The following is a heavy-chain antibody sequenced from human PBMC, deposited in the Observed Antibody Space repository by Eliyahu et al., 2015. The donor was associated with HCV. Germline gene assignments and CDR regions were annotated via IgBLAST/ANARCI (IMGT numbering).Heavy chain of an antibody. D-gene: IGHD3-3*01. CDR3: ARGPITMFGVPGMDVVFDL. CDR1: GGSVTSGDFY. J-gene: IGHJ3*01. CDR2: INYGGYT. Sequence: QVQLQESGPGLVRPSETLSLTCSVSGGSVTSGDFYWSWLRQSPGRGLQWIGHINYGGYTKYNPSLKSRVTISVDTSRDQFSLKVTSVTAADTAVYYCARGPITMFGVPGMDVVFDLWGQGTRVTVSS. V-gene: IGHV4-61*08.